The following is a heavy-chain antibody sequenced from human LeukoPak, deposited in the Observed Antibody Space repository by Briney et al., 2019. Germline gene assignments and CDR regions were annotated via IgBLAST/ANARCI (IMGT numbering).Heavy chain of an antibody. J-gene: IGHJ4*02. D-gene: IGHD3-22*01. V-gene: IGHV1-2*02. CDR2: INPNSGGT. CDR3: AREDLGPGHYYDSSGYYGSPDY. Sequence: GASVKVSCKASGYTFTGYYMHWVRQAPGQGLEWMGWINPNSGGTNYAQKFQGRVTMTRDTSISTAYMELSRLRSDDTAVYYCAREDLGPGHYYDSSGYYGSPDYWGQGTLVTVSS. CDR1: GYTFTGYY.